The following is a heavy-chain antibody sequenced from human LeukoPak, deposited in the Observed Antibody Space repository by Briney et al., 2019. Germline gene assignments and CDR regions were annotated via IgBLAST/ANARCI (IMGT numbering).Heavy chain of an antibody. D-gene: IGHD6-13*01. V-gene: IGHV4-39*01. CDR2: IYYSGST. J-gene: IGHJ5*02. CDR1: GGSISSGDYY. CDR3: ARKIIAAAGTPNWFDP. Sequence: SETLSLTCTVSGGSISSGDYYWGWLRQPPGKGLEWIGSIYYSGSTYYNPSLKSRVTISVDTSKNQFSLKLSSVTAADTAVYYCARKIIAAAGTPNWFDPWGQGTLVTVSS.